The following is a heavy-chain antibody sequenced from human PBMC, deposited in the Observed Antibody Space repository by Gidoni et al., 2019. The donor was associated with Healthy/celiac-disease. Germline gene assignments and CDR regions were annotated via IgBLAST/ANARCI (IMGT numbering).Heavy chain of an antibody. V-gene: IGHV5-51*01. CDR1: GSSFTSYW. CDR2: SYPGDSDT. Sequence: EVQLVQSVAEVNMPGESVKISCKRSGSSFTSYWIGWVRQMPGKGLEYMGISYPGDSDTRYSPSFQGQVTISADKSISTAYLQWSSLKASDTAMYYCASPILTGYTWAFDIWGQGTMVTVSS. CDR3: ASPILTGYTWAFDI. J-gene: IGHJ3*02. D-gene: IGHD3-9*01.